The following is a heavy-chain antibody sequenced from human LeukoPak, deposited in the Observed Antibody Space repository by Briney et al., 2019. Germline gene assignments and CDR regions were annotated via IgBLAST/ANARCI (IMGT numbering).Heavy chain of an antibody. CDR1: GGSFSGYY. V-gene: IGHV4-34*01. CDR3: ARGVEILTGYSPVFDY. D-gene: IGHD3-9*01. J-gene: IGHJ4*02. CDR2: INHSGST. Sequence: SETLSLTCAVYGGSFSGYYWSWIRQPPGKGLEWIGEINHSGSTDYNPSLKSRVTISVDTSKNQFSLKLSSVTAADRAVYYCARGVEILTGYSPVFDYWGQGTLVTVSS.